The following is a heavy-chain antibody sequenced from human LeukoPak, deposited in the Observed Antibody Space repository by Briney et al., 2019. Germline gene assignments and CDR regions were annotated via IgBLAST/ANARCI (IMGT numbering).Heavy chain of an antibody. CDR2: ISYDGSNK. Sequence: PGGSLRLSCAASGFTFSSYAMHWVRQAPGKGLEWVAVISYDGSNKYYADSVKGRFTISRDNSKNTLYLQMNSLRAEDTAVYYCARGPPLGISWGQGTLVTVSS. J-gene: IGHJ5*02. D-gene: IGHD1-14*01. CDR3: ARGPPLGIS. V-gene: IGHV3-30-3*01. CDR1: GFTFSSYA.